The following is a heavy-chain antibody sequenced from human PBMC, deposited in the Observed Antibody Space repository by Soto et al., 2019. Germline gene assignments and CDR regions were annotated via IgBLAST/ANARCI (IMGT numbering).Heavy chain of an antibody. D-gene: IGHD2-15*01. V-gene: IGHV3-21*01. CDR3: ARVGYCSGGSCHRPLIGHDLDY. Sequence: GGSLRLSCAASGFTFSSYSMNWVRQAPGKGLEWVSSISSSSSYIYYADSVKGRFTISRDNAKNSLYLQMNSLRAEDTAVYYCARVGYCSGGSCHRPLIGHDLDYWGQGTLVTVSS. CDR2: ISSSSSYI. J-gene: IGHJ4*02. CDR1: GFTFSSYS.